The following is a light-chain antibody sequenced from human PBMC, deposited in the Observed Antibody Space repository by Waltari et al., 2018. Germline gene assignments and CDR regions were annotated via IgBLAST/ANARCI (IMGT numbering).Light chain of an antibody. J-gene: IGLJ3*02. CDR2: EVS. Sequence: QSALTQPASVSGSPGQSITISCTGTSSDVGTYDLVSWYQQESGKAPKVMIYEVSKRPSGVSNRFSGSKSGNTASLTISGLQAEDEGDYYCCSYVGSHWVFGGGTKLTVL. CDR1: SSDVGTYDL. CDR3: CSYVGSHWV. V-gene: IGLV2-23*02.